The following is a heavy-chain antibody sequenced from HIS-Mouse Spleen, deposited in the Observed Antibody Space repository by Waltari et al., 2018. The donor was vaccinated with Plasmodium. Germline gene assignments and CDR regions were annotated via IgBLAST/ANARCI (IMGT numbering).Heavy chain of an antibody. CDR2: INPSGGST. Sequence: QVQLVQSGAEVKKPGASVKVSCKASGYTFTSYYMHWVRPAPGKGLEGMGIINPSGGSTSDAQKFQGRVTMTRDTSTSTVYMELSSLRSEDTAVYYCARDLFRIGVAGTEYYYGMDVWGQGTTVTVSS. CDR3: ARDLFRIGVAGTEYYYGMDV. CDR1: GYTFTSYY. J-gene: IGHJ6*02. D-gene: IGHD6-19*01. V-gene: IGHV1-46*01.